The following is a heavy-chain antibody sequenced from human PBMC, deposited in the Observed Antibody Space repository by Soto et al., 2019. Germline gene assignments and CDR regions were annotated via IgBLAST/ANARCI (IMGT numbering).Heavy chain of an antibody. Sequence: PGGSLRLSCAASVFTFSSYGMSWVRQAPGKGLEWVANIKQDGSEKYYVDSVKGRFTISRHNAKNSLYLQMNSLRAEDTAVYYCARSGLALPYSSSHWLDPSGHGALVTVSS. CDR3: ARSGLALPYSSSHWLDP. CDR2: IKQDGSEK. V-gene: IGHV3-7*01. J-gene: IGHJ5*02. CDR1: VFTFSSYG. D-gene: IGHD3-22*01.